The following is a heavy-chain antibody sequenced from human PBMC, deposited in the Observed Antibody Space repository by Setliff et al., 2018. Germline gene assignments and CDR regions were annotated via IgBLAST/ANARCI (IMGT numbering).Heavy chain of an antibody. D-gene: IGHD6-13*01. Sequence: SETLSLTCTVSGGSISSSSYYWGGVRQAAGKGLEWLGEISHSGSSYYNPTLKSRVTILVDTSRNQFSLEVTSVTASDMAVYYCARARSIAAAENFDYWGQGTLVTVSS. J-gene: IGHJ4*01. CDR1: GGSISSSSYY. CDR3: ARARSIAAAENFDY. CDR2: ISHSGSS. V-gene: IGHV4-39*07.